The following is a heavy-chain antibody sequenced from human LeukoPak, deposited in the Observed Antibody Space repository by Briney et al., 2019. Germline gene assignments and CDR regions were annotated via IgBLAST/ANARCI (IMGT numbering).Heavy chain of an antibody. D-gene: IGHD2-2*01. CDR3: ARAVICSSASCDEAKRGSDGYFDY. Sequence: PSETLSLTCAVSGGSISSGGYSWSWIRQPPGKGLEWIGYIYHSGSTYYNPSLKSRVTISVDRSKNQFSLKLSSVTAADTAVYYCARAVICSSASCDEAKRGSDGYFDYWGQGTLVTVSS. CDR2: IYHSGST. V-gene: IGHV4-30-2*01. J-gene: IGHJ4*02. CDR1: GGSISSGGYS.